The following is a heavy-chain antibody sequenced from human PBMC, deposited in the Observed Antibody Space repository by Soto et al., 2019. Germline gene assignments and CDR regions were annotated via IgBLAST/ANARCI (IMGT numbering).Heavy chain of an antibody. D-gene: IGHD6-13*01. CDR2: IYYSGST. CDR1: GGSISSSSYY. Sequence: PSETLSLTCTVSGGSISSSSYYWGWIRQPPGKGLEWIGSIYYSGSTYYNPSLKSRVTISVDTSKNQFSLKLSSVTAADTAVYYCARKAAAGGHLDYWGQGTLVTVSS. J-gene: IGHJ4*02. CDR3: ARKAAAGGHLDY. V-gene: IGHV4-39*01.